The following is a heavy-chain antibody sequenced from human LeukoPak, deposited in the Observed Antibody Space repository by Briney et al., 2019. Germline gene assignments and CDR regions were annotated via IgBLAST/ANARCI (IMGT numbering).Heavy chain of an antibody. Sequence: SETLSLTCTVSGGSISSYYWSWIRQPPGKGLEWIGYIYHSGSTNYNPSLKSRVTISVDTSKNQFSLKLSSVTAADTAVYYCARSQYMITFGGVIVRDPRFDYWGQGTLVTVSS. CDR1: GGSISSYY. D-gene: IGHD3-16*02. J-gene: IGHJ4*02. CDR3: ARSQYMITFGGVIVRDPRFDY. CDR2: IYHSGST. V-gene: IGHV4-59*01.